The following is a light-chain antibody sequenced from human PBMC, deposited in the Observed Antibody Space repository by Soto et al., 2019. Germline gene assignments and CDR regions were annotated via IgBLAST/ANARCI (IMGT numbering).Light chain of an antibody. V-gene: IGKV3-11*01. Sequence: EIVLTQSPATLSLSPGERATLSCRASQSVSSYLAWYQQKPGQAPRLLIYDASNRATGIPARFSGSGSGTDFTLTISSLEPEDFAVYYCQQYNSYPGETFGQGTKV. CDR2: DAS. CDR1: QSVSSY. CDR3: QQYNSYPGET. J-gene: IGKJ1*01.